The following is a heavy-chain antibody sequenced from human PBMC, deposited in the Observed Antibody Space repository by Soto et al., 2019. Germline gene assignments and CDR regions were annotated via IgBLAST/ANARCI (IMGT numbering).Heavy chain of an antibody. V-gene: IGHV1-69*12. D-gene: IGHD6-13*01. Sequence: QVQLVQSGAEVKKPGSSVKVSCKASGGTFSSYAISWVRQAPGQGLEWMGGIIPIFGTANNAQKFQGRVTITADESTSTAYMELSSLRSEDTAVYYCARGGAAARVSPSHMDVWGQGTTVTVSS. CDR3: ARGGAAARVSPSHMDV. J-gene: IGHJ6*02. CDR1: GGTFSSYA. CDR2: IIPIFGTA.